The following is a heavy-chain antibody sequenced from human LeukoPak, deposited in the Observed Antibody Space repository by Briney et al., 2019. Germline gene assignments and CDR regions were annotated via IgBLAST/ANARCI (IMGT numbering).Heavy chain of an antibody. CDR2: IYYSGTT. J-gene: IGHJ4*02. CDR1: GDSILSRTYY. Sequence: SETLSLTCTVSGDSILSRTYYWGWIRQPPGKGLEWIGSIYYSGTTYYNPSLKSRVTISVDTSKNQFSLKLSSLTAADTAVYYCATKRWLQPFDYWGQGTLVTVSS. V-gene: IGHV4-39*01. D-gene: IGHD5-24*01. CDR3: ATKRWLQPFDY.